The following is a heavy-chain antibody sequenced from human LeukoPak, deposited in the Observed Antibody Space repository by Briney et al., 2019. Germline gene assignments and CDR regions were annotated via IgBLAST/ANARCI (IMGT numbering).Heavy chain of an antibody. J-gene: IGHJ4*02. CDR3: ATGTSGSFDY. Sequence: GGSLRLPCAASGFTFSSYWMHWVRQAPGKGLVWVSRINSDGSSTSYADSVKGRFTISRDNAKNTLYLQMNSLRADDTAVYYCATGTSGSFDYWGQGTLVTVSS. CDR2: INSDGSST. CDR1: GFTFSSYW. V-gene: IGHV3-74*01. D-gene: IGHD1-1*01.